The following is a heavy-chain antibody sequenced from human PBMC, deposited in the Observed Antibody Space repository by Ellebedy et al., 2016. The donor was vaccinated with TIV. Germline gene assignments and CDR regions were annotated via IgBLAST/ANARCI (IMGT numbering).Heavy chain of an antibody. V-gene: IGHV1-69*05. Sequence: SVKVSXKASGGTFSSYAISWVRQAPGQGLEWMGGIIPIFGTANYAQKFQGRVTMTRDTSTSTVYMELSSLRSEDTAVYYCARGYSSGLEGYWGQGTLVTVSS. J-gene: IGHJ4*02. CDR2: IIPIFGTA. CDR3: ARGYSSGLEGY. CDR1: GGTFSSYA. D-gene: IGHD6-19*01.